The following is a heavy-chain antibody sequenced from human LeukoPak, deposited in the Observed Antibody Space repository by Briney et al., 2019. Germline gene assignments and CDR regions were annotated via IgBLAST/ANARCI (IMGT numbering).Heavy chain of an antibody. CDR3: ARDRVAAAADAFDI. J-gene: IGHJ3*02. V-gene: IGHV3-21*01. Sequence: PGGSLRPFCAASGFTFSSYSINWVRQAPGKGLEWVSSISSSSSYIYYADSVKGRFTISRDNAKNSLYLQMNSLKAEDTGVYYCARDRVAAAADAFDIWGQRTMVTVSS. D-gene: IGHD6-13*01. CDR1: GFTFSSYS. CDR2: ISSSSSYI.